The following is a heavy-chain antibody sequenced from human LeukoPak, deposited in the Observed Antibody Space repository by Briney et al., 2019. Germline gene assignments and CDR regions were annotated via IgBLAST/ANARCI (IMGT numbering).Heavy chain of an antibody. CDR2: INHSGST. J-gene: IGHJ3*01. CDR3: ARVNYYGSGQDAFDY. V-gene: IGHV4-34*01. CDR1: GGSFSGYY. D-gene: IGHD3-10*01. Sequence: SETLSLTCAVYGGSFSGYYWSWIRQPPGKGLEWIGEINHSGSTNSNPSLKSRVTISVDTSKNQFSLKLNSVTAADTAMYYCARVNYYGSGQDAFDYWGQGTMVTIYS.